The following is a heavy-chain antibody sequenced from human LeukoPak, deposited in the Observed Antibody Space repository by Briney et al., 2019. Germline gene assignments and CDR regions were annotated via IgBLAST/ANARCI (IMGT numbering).Heavy chain of an antibody. CDR1: GGSISSGSYY. D-gene: IGHD3-22*01. J-gene: IGHJ3*02. Sequence: PSETLSLTCTVSGGSISSGSYYWSWIRQPAGKGLEWIGRIYTSGSTNYNPSLKSRVTISVDTSKNQFSLKLSSVTAADTAMYYCARDVPPRYYYDSSGYYDAFDIWGQGTMVTVSS. V-gene: IGHV4-61*02. CDR3: ARDVPPRYYYDSSGYYDAFDI. CDR2: IYTSGST.